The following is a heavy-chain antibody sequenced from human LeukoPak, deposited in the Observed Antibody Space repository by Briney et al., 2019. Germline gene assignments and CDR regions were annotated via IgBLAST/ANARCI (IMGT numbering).Heavy chain of an antibody. CDR3: ARRINSGWYESWFDP. D-gene: IGHD6-19*01. J-gene: IGHJ5*02. CDR1: GGSISSSSYY. V-gene: IGHV4-39*01. Sequence: SETLSLTCTVSGGSISSSSYYWGWIRQPPGKGLEWIGSIYYSGSTYYDPSLKSRVTISVDTSKNQFSLKLSSVTAADTAVYYCARRINSGWYESWFDPWGQGTLVTVSS. CDR2: IYYSGST.